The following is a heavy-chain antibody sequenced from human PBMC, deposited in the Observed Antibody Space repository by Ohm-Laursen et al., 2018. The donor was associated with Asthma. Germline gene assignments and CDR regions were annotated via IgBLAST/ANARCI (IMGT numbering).Heavy chain of an antibody. CDR1: GFTFSSYT. Sequence: SLRLSCAASGFTFSSYTMSWVRQAPGKGLEWLSIVSGLDSGAHTYYADSVKGRLTISRDNSKNTLYLQMNSLRAEDTAVYYCARDLWFREGWDSSRASPNWFDPWGQGTLVTVSS. CDR3: ARDLWFREGWDSSRASPNWFDP. V-gene: IGHV3-23*01. D-gene: IGHD3-10*01. J-gene: IGHJ5*02. CDR2: VSGLDSGAHT.